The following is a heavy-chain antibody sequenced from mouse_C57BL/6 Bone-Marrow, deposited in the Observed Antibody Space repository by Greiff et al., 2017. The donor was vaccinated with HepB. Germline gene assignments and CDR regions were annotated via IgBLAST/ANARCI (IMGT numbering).Heavy chain of an antibody. CDR2: ISSGGDYI. CDR1: GFTFSSYA. CDR3: TRDRGYPYYAMDY. Sequence: EVKVVESGEGLVKPGGSLKLSCAASGFTFSSYAMSWVRQTPEKRLEWVAYISSGGDYIYYADTVKGRFTISRDNARNTLYLQMSSLKSEDTAMYYCTRDRGYPYYAMDYWGQGTSVTVSS. D-gene: IGHD2-2*01. J-gene: IGHJ4*01. V-gene: IGHV5-9-1*02.